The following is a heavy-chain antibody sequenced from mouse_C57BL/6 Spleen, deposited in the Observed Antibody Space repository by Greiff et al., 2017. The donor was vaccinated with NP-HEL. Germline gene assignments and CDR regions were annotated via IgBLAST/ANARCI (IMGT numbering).Heavy chain of an antibody. Sequence: EVKLMESGGGLVKPGGSLKLSCAASGFTFSDYGMHWVRQAPEKGLEWVAYISSGSSTIYYADTVKGRFTISRDNAKNTLFLQMTSLRSEDTAMYYCARDDYGGFAYWGQGTLVTVSA. CDR3: ARDDYGGFAY. V-gene: IGHV5-17*01. CDR1: GFTFSDYG. J-gene: IGHJ3*01. CDR2: ISSGSSTI. D-gene: IGHD2-4*01.